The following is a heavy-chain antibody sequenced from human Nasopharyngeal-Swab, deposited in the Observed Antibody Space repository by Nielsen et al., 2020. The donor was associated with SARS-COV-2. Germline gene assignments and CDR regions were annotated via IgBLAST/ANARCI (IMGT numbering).Heavy chain of an antibody. CDR3: ARELGYGMDV. CDR2: IYYSGRT. V-gene: IGHV4-59*01. J-gene: IGHJ6*02. CDR1: GGSISDYY. Sequence: SETLSLTCTVSGGSISDYYWSWIRQPPGKGLEWIGNIYYSGRTNHNPSLKSRVTISVDTSMNQFSLKLSSVTAADTAVYYCARELGYGMDVWGQGTTVTVSS. D-gene: IGHD3-16*01.